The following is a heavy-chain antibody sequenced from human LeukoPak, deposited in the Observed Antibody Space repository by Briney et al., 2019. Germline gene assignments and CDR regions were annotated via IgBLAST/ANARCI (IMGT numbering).Heavy chain of an antibody. Sequence: GGSLRLSCAASGFTFSSYSMNWVRQAPGKGLEWVSYISSSGSTIYYADSVKGRFTISRDNAKNSLYLQMNSLRAEDTAVYYCARDYYDSSGYYEGYYYYGMDVWGQGTTVTVSS. J-gene: IGHJ6*02. D-gene: IGHD3-22*01. CDR3: ARDYYDSSGYYEGYYYYGMDV. CDR1: GFTFSSYS. CDR2: ISSSGSTI. V-gene: IGHV3-48*04.